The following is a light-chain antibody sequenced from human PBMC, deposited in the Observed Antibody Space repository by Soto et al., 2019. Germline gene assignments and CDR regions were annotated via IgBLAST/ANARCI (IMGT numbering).Light chain of an antibody. V-gene: IGLV2-11*01. J-gene: IGLJ3*02. CDR3: GTWDSSLSAHWV. CDR1: TSDVGAYNL. CDR2: DVI. Sequence: QSVLTQPRSVSGSPGQSITLSCDGSTSDVGAYNLVSWYQQHPGEAPKLMIYDVIKRPSGVPYRFSGSKSGNTASLTISGLQADDEADYYCGTWDSSLSAHWVFGGGTKLTVL.